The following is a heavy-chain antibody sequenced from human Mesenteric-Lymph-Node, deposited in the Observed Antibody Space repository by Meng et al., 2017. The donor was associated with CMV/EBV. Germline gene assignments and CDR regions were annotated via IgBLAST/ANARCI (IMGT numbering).Heavy chain of an antibody. Sequence: SETLSLTCAVYGGSFSGYYWSWIRQPPGKGLEWIGEINHSGSTNYNPSLKSRVTISVDTSKNQFSLKLSSVTAADTAVYYCARQYTYYYDSNGNELDLWGQGTLVTVSS. V-gene: IGHV4-34*01. J-gene: IGHJ5*02. CDR2: INHSGST. CDR1: GGSFSGYY. D-gene: IGHD3-22*01. CDR3: ARQYTYYYDSNGNELDL.